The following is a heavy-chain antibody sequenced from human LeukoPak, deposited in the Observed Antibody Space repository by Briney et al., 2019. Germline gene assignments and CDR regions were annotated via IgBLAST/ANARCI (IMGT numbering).Heavy chain of an antibody. Sequence: PGGSLRLSCAASGFTFDDYAMHWVRQAPGKGLEWVSGISWNSGSIGYADSVKGRFTISRDNAKNSLYLQMNSLRAGDTALYYCAKDPQKWELTVFDYWGQGTLVTVSS. J-gene: IGHJ4*02. D-gene: IGHD1-26*01. CDR1: GFTFDDYA. CDR2: ISWNSGSI. V-gene: IGHV3-9*01. CDR3: AKDPQKWELTVFDY.